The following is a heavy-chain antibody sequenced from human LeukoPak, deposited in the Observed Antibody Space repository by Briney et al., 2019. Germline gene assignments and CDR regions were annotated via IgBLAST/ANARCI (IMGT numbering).Heavy chain of an antibody. CDR1: GFTFSSYG. CDR3: AKEGDTSVGNYFDY. CDR2: ISYDGSNK. Sequence: GGSLRLSCAASGFTFSSYGMHWVRQAPGKGLEWVAVISYDGSNKYYADSVKGRFTISRDNSKNTLYLQMNSLRAEDTAVYYCAKEGDTSVGNYFDYWGQGTLVTVSS. V-gene: IGHV3-30*18. J-gene: IGHJ4*02. D-gene: IGHD3-22*01.